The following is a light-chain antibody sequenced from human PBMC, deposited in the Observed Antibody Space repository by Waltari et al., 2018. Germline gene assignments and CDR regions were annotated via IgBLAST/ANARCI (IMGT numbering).Light chain of an antibody. J-gene: IGKJ1*01. Sequence: DIVMTQSPDSLAVSLGERATINCRSSQSFLYSSNNKNYLAWYQQKPGQPPNVLIYWAATRESGVPDRCSGSGSGTDFTLTISSLEPEDFAVYYCQQRSNWPPWTFGQGTKVEIK. CDR1: QSFLYSSNNKNY. CDR3: QQRSNWPPWT. CDR2: WAA. V-gene: IGKV4-1*01.